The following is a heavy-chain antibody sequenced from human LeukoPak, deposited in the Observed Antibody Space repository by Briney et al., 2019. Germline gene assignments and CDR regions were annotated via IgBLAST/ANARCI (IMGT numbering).Heavy chain of an antibody. D-gene: IGHD6-6*01. CDR2: INPNSGGT. CDR3: ARDTSSSSSRGYFDY. CDR1: GYTFTGYY. V-gene: IGHV1-2*02. Sequence: ASVKVSCKASGYTFTGYYMHWVRQAPGQGLGWMGWINPNSGGTNYAEKFQGRVTMTRDTSISTAYMELSRLRSDDTAVYYCARDTSSSSSRGYFDYWGQGTLVTVSS. J-gene: IGHJ4*02.